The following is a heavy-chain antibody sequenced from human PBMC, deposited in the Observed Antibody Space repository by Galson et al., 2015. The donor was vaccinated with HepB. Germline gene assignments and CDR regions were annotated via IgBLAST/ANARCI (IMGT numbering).Heavy chain of an antibody. Sequence: SLRLSCAASGFTFSSYWMSWVRQAPGKGLEWVANIKQDGSEKYYVDSVKGRFTISRDNAKNSLYLQMNSLRAEDTAVYYCARERRLRWSIDFDYWGQGTLVTVSS. CDR3: ARERRLRWSIDFDY. CDR2: IKQDGSEK. D-gene: IGHD4-23*01. J-gene: IGHJ4*02. V-gene: IGHV3-7*03. CDR1: GFTFSSYW.